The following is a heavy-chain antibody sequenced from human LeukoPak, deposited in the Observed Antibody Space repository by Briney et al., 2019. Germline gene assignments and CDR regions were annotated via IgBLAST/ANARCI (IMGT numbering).Heavy chain of an antibody. CDR3: ARLRPYCSSTSCYLYYYGMDV. Sequence: SETLSLTCTVSGGSISSYYWSWIRQPPGKGLEWIGEINDSGSTNYNPSLKSRVTISADTSKNQLSLKLSSVTAADTAVYYCARLRPYCSSTSCYLYYYGMDVWGQGTTITVSS. D-gene: IGHD2-2*01. J-gene: IGHJ6*02. CDR2: INDSGST. CDR1: GGSISSYY. V-gene: IGHV4-34*01.